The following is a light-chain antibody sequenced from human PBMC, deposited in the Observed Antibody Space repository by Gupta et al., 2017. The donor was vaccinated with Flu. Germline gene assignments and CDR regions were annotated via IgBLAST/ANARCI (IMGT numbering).Light chain of an antibody. CDR3: QSGDSRDTSWV. J-gene: IGLJ3*02. CDR1: ALSNKY. Sequence: GQTARISCSGDALSNKYASWYQLRPGQAPLLLIYKDTERPSGIPERFSASNSGTTVTLTISGVQAEAVADYYCQSGDSRDTSWVFGGGTKLTVL. CDR2: KDT. V-gene: IGLV3-25*03.